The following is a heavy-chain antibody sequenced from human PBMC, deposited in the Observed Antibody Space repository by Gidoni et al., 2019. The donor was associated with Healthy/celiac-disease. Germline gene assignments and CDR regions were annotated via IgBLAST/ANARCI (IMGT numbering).Heavy chain of an antibody. J-gene: IGHJ4*02. D-gene: IGHD6-6*01. V-gene: IGHV4-39*01. Sequence: QLQLQESGPGLVKPSEPLSLTCTVHGGSLSSSSYYWGWIRQPPGKGLEWIGSIYYSGSTYYNPSLKSRVTISVDTSKNQFSLKLSSVTAADTAVYYCARFGTTYSSSGTFDYWGQGTLVTVSS. CDR3: ARFGTTYSSSGTFDY. CDR1: GGSLSSSSYY. CDR2: IYYSGST.